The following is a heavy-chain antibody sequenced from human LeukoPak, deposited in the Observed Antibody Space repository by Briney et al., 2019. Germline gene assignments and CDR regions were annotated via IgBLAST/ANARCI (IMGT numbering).Heavy chain of an antibody. CDR2: IYSSGTT. CDR1: GGSINSGNYY. Sequence: SETLSLTCTVSGGSINSGNYYWIWIRQPAGKGLEWIGRIYSSGTTNYNPSLKSRVTISVDTSKNQFSLKLSSVTAADTAVYYCARAPDCGGDCYPDYWAREPWSPSPQ. V-gene: IGHV4-61*02. J-gene: IGHJ4*02. D-gene: IGHD2-21*02. CDR3: ARAPDCGGDCYPDY.